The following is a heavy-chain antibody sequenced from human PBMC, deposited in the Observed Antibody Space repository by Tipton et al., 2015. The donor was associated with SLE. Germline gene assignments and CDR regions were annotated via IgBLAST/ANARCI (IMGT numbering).Heavy chain of an antibody. Sequence: SLRLSCAASGFTFSNYWMHWVRQAPGKGLEWVAVIWYDGSNKYYADSVKGRFTISRDNSKNTLYLQMNSLRAEDTAVYYCAAPLGIVPNTYWGQGTLVTVSS. CDR1: GFTFSNYW. D-gene: IGHD2-2*01. CDR2: IWYDGSNK. CDR3: AAPLGIVPNTY. V-gene: IGHV3-33*08. J-gene: IGHJ4*02.